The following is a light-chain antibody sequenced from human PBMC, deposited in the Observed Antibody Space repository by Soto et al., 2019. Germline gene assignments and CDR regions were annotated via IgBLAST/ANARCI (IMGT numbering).Light chain of an antibody. CDR1: QSVSRN. CDR3: QQYGDWPPET. Sequence: EVVLTQSPATLSVSPGDRATLSCRASQSVSRNLAWYQQKPGQAPRLLIYGASTRATGVPARFSGSGSATEFTFSISSLQSEDVAVYYCQQYGDWPPETFGQGTKLEI. V-gene: IGKV3-15*01. CDR2: GAS. J-gene: IGKJ2*01.